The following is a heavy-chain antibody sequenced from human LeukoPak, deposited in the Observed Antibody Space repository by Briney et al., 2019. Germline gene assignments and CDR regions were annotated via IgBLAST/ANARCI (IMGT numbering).Heavy chain of an antibody. CDR1: GGTFSSYA. Sequence: ASVKVSCKASGGTFSSYAISWVRQAPGQGLEWMGGIIPIFGTANYAQKFQGRVTITADESTSTAYMELSSLRSEDTAVYYCASSRFLEWLLYRLFFDYWGQGTLVTVSS. V-gene: IGHV1-69*13. CDR2: IIPIFGTA. J-gene: IGHJ4*02. D-gene: IGHD3-3*01. CDR3: ASSRFLEWLLYRLFFDY.